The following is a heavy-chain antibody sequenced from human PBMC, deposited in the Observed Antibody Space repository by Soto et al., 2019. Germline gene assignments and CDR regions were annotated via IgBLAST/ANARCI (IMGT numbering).Heavy chain of an antibody. Sequence: QVQLVQSGAEVKKPGASVKVSCKASGYTFTSYDINWVRQATRQGLEWMGWMNPNSGNTGYAQKFQGRVTMTRNTSISTAYMELSSLRSEDTAVYYCARVLDTAMVTFYYYGMDVWGQGTTVTVSS. CDR2: MNPNSGNT. D-gene: IGHD5-18*01. CDR1: GYTFTSYD. V-gene: IGHV1-8*01. CDR3: ARVLDTAMVTFYYYGMDV. J-gene: IGHJ6*02.